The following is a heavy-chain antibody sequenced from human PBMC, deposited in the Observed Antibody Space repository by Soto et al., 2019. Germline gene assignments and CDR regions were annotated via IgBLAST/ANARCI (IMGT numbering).Heavy chain of an antibody. V-gene: IGHV3-48*01. Sequence: GGSLRLSCATSGFPFRFFSLNWVRQAPVNGPEFVSYASNYYISYAYSVRGRFTISKYTFNTSLYLQMNILRFDDTAVYYCVRDHQWAFDYWGQGILVTVSS. CDR3: VRDHQWAFDY. CDR1: GFPFRFFS. CDR2: ASNYYI. J-gene: IGHJ4*02. D-gene: IGHD2-8*01.